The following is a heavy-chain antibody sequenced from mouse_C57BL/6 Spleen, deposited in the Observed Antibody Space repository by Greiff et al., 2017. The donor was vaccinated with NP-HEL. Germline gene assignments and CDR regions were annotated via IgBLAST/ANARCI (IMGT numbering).Heavy chain of an antibody. J-gene: IGHJ4*01. Sequence: VQLKESGPGLVKPSQSLSLTCSVTGYSITSGYYWNWIRQFPGNKLEWMGYISYDGSNNYNPSLKNRIAITRDTSKNQFFLKLNSVTTEDTATYYCARVQGGLRYYAMDYWGQGTSVTVSS. CDR2: ISYDGSN. CDR3: ARVQGGLRYYAMDY. V-gene: IGHV3-6*01. CDR1: GYSITSGYY.